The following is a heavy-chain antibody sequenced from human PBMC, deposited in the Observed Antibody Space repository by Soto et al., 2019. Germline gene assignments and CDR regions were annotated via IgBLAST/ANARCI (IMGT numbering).Heavy chain of an antibody. CDR3: ARGRGVTTVTFYYYYYMDV. Sequence: QVQLQQWGAGLLKPSETLSLTCAVYGGSFSGYYWSWIRQPPGKGLEWIGEINHSGSTNYNPSLKSRVTISVDTSKNQFSLKLSSVTAADTAVYYCARGRGVTTVTFYYYYYMDVWGKGTTVTVSS. D-gene: IGHD4-17*01. J-gene: IGHJ6*03. CDR2: INHSGST. CDR1: GGSFSGYY. V-gene: IGHV4-34*01.